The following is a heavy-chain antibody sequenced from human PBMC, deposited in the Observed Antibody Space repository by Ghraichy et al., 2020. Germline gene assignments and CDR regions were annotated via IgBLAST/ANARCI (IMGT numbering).Heavy chain of an antibody. D-gene: IGHD4-17*01. J-gene: IGHJ6*02. CDR1: GYTFTSYG. Sequence: ASVKVSCKASGYTFTSYGISWVRQAPGQGLEWMGWISAYNGNTNYAQKLQGRVTMTTDTSTSTAYMELRSLRSDDTAVYYCARDQSTHYGDYVEDYYYGMDVWGQWTTVTVSS. V-gene: IGHV1-18*01. CDR2: ISAYNGNT. CDR3: ARDQSTHYGDYVEDYYYGMDV.